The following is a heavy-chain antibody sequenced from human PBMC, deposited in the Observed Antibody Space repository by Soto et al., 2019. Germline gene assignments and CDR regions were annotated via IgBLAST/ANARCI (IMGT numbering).Heavy chain of an antibody. CDR3: ARVVPGAEAWFGP. V-gene: IGHV1-18*01. CDR2: ISLYSDGT. J-gene: IGHJ5*02. CDR1: GYTFSNYG. Sequence: ASVKVSCKTSGYTFSNYGITWVRQAPGQSLEWLGWISLYSDGTNYAQKFQGRVSMTTDTSTTTAYMELRSLRSDDTAVYYCARVVPGAEAWFGPWGQGTLVTVSS. D-gene: IGHD2-2*01.